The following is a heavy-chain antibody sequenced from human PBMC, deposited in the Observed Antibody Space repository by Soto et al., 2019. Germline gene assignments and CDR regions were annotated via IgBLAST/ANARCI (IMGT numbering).Heavy chain of an antibody. CDR3: TKHPSFPYTVDLDN. D-gene: IGHD3-16*01. V-gene: IGHV5-51*01. CDR1: GYSFSYFW. J-gene: IGHJ4*02. Sequence: EVELVPSGAEVKKSGESLKISCKTSGYSFSYFWIGWVRQMPGKGLEWMGIIYPGDSDTRYSPSIQGQVTISADKSITTAYLKRHSLKASDTAMYYCTKHPSFPYTVDLDNWGQGTLVTVSS. CDR2: IYPGDSDT.